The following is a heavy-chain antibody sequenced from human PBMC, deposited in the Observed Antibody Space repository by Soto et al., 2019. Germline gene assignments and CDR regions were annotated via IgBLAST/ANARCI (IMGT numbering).Heavy chain of an antibody. CDR3: ARESGENWTYEAH. J-gene: IGHJ1*01. CDR1: GAYVSDFS. D-gene: IGHD1-7*01. Sequence: SETLSLTCTVSGAYVSDFSWSWIRQPAGKGLEWIGRITVNGITQYTPSFRSRVTMSMDTSRNQFSLNLQSATAADTALYYCARESGENWTYEAHWGQGTLVTVSS. V-gene: IGHV4-4*07. CDR2: ITVNGIT.